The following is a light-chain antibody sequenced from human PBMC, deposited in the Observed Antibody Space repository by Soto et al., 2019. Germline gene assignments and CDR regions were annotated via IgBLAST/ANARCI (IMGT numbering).Light chain of an antibody. Sequence: DIQMTQTPSTLSASVGDRVTITCRASQDINKYLAWYQQKPGEAPKLLIYKVSILESGVPSRFSGSGSGTEFTHTISSLQPDDFAAYYCQQYNNYSWTFGQGTKVEVK. CDR2: KVS. J-gene: IGKJ1*01. V-gene: IGKV1-5*03. CDR1: QDINKY. CDR3: QQYNNYSWT.